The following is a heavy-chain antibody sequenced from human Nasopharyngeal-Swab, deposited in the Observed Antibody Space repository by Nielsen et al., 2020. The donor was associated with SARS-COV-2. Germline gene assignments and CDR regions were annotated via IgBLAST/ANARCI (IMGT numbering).Heavy chain of an antibody. CDR1: GFTFSDYY. CDR3: ARDQYSYGAYQIDY. Sequence: GGSLRLSCAASGFTFSDYYMSWIRQAPGKGLEWVSYISSSSSYTNYADSVKGRFTISRDNAKNSLYLQMNSLRAEDTAVYYCARDQYSYGAYQIDYWGQGTLVTVSS. CDR2: ISSSSSYT. V-gene: IGHV3-11*06. J-gene: IGHJ4*02. D-gene: IGHD5-18*01.